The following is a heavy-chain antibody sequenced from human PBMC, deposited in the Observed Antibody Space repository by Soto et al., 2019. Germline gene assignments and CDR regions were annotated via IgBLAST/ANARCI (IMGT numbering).Heavy chain of an antibody. V-gene: IGHV4-30-4*08. D-gene: IGHD3-22*01. Sequence: SATLSLTCVVSGGPVSGDDLYWSWIRHLPGKGLEWIANVYHTGTTYYNPSLKSRVSMLVDTSQNQFSLILASVTAADTAVYYCARALVTDYNSRDYHYYFAMDVWCQGTSVTVS. J-gene: IGHJ6*02. CDR2: VYHTGTT. CDR3: ARALVTDYNSRDYHYYFAMDV. CDR1: GGPVSGDDLY.